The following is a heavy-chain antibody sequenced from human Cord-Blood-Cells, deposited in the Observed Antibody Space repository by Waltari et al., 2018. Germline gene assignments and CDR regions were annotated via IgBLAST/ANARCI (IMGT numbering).Heavy chain of an antibody. CDR1: GYTFTSYG. CDR2: MNPNSGNA. J-gene: IGHJ4*02. D-gene: IGHD6-13*01. Sequence: QVQLVQSGAEVQKPGASVKVSCKASGYTFTSYGINWVRQDTGQGLEWMGWMNPNSGNAGYAQKCHGRVTMTRNTSKSRAYMELSSLRSEDTGVYYCARGLGAAAGRVDYWGQGTLVPVAS. CDR3: ARGLGAAAGRVDY. V-gene: IGHV1-8*01.